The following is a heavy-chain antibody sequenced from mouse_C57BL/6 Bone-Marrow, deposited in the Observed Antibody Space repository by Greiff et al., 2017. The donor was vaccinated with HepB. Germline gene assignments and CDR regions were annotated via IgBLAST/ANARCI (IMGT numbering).Heavy chain of an antibody. D-gene: IGHD1-1*01. V-gene: IGHV1-80*01. CDR1: GYAFSSYW. J-gene: IGHJ1*03. Sequence: VQLQESGAELVKPGASVKISCKASGYAFSSYWMNWVKQRPGKGLEWIGQIYPGDGDTNYNGKFKGKATLTADKSSSTAYMQLSSLTSEDSAVYFCAITTVVAPYWYFDVWGTGTTVTVSS. CDR3: AITTVVAPYWYFDV. CDR2: IYPGDGDT.